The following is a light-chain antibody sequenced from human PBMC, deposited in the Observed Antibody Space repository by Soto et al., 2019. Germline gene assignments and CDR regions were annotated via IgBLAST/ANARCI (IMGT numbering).Light chain of an antibody. Sequence: QSVLTQPPSVSGAPGQRVTISCTGSSSNIGAGYDVHWYQHLPGTAPKLLIYGNNNRPSGVPDRFSGSKSGTSASLAITGLQAEDEADYYCSSYTSSRAYVFGIGTKLTVL. V-gene: IGLV1-40*01. CDR1: SSNIGAGYD. CDR2: GNN. J-gene: IGLJ1*01. CDR3: SSYTSSRAYV.